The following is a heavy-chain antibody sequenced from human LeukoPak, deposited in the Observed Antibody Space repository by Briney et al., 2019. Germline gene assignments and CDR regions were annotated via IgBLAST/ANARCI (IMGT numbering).Heavy chain of an antibody. Sequence: GGSLRLSCAASGFTFSSYAMNWVRQAPGKGLEWVSVISGSGGSTYYADSVKGRFTISRDNSKNTLYPQMNSLRAEDTAVYYCAKVITFGGVIADWGQGTLVTVSS. V-gene: IGHV3-23*01. CDR3: AKVITFGGVIAD. J-gene: IGHJ4*02. CDR1: GFTFSSYA. D-gene: IGHD3-16*02. CDR2: ISGSGGST.